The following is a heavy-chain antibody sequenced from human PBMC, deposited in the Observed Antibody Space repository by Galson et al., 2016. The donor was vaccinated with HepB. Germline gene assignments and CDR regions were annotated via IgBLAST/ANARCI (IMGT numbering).Heavy chain of an antibody. CDR2: ISAYNGKT. J-gene: IGHJ4*02. CDR1: GYTFTING. CDR3: AREIVYSGSYYFDY. Sequence: SVKVSCKASGYTFTINGLSWVRQAPGQGLEWMGWISAYNGKTNYAQKLQGRVVMTTDTSTSTAYMELRNLSADDPAVYYCAREIVYSGSYYFDYWGQGTLVTVSS. V-gene: IGHV1-18*04. D-gene: IGHD1-26*01.